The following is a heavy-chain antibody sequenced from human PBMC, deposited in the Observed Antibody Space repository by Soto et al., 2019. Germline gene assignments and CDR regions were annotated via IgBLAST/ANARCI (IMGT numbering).Heavy chain of an antibody. CDR1: GDSVSSNSAA. J-gene: IGHJ4*02. Sequence: QSQTLSLTCAISGDSVSSNSAAWNWIRQSPSRGLEWLGRTYYRSKWYNDYAVSVKSRITINPVTSKNQFSLQLNSVTAEDAAVYYCARGVMAARYHTGFDYWGQGTLVTVSS. CDR3: ARGVMAARYHTGFDY. V-gene: IGHV6-1*01. D-gene: IGHD6-6*01. CDR2: TYYRSKWYN.